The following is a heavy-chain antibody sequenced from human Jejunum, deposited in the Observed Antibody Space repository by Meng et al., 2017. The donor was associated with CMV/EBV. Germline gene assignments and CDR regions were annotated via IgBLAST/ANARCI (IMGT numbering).Heavy chain of an antibody. CDR1: TNGSYY. D-gene: IGHD4-23*01. Sequence: TNGSYYCGWIRQPPGEGLEWIGAVYYTGSTYYNPSLKSRLTISGDTSKNQFSLDLSSVSAADTAVYYCVRVSAVAHPPYYFDYWGQGTLVTVSS. CDR3: VRVSAVAHPPYYFDY. V-gene: IGHV4-39*07. J-gene: IGHJ4*02. CDR2: VYYTGST.